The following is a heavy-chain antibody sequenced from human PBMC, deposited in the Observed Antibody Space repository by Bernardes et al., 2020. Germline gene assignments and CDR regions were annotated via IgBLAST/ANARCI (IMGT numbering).Heavy chain of an antibody. Sequence: ASVKVSCKASGYTFPIYDIHWARQSTGQGLEWMGWLNPNSGNTGHAQKFQGRVTMTRNTSIRTAYMERSSLRSEDTAAYYCARPLAGDHNWFDPWGQGALVAVSS. J-gene: IGHJ5*02. CDR3: ARPLAGDHNWFDP. CDR2: LNPNSGNT. D-gene: IGHD4-17*01. V-gene: IGHV1-8*01. CDR1: GYTFPIYD.